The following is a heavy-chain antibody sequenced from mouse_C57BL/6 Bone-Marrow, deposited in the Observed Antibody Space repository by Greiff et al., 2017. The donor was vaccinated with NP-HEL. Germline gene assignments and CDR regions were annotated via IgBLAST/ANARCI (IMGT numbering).Heavy chain of an antibody. V-gene: IGHV1-52*01. J-gene: IGHJ3*01. CDR2: IDPSDSET. CDR3: ARSTGTRFAY. Sequence: VQLQQPGAELVRPGSSVKLSCKASGYTFTSYWMHWVKQRPIQGLEWIGNIDPSDSETHYNQKFKDKATLTVDKSSSTAYLQLSSLTSEDSAVYYCARSTGTRFAYWGQGTLVTVSA. CDR1: GYTFTSYW. D-gene: IGHD4-1*02.